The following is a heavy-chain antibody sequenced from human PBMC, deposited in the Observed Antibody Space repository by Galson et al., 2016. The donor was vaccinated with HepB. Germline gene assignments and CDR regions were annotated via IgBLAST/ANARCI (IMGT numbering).Heavy chain of an antibody. CDR3: ARDAAQGNHDLDY. V-gene: IGHV3-21*04. Sequence: SLRLSCAASGFGFSSFSMTWVRQAPGKGLEWVSFISRGGDYIYYADSVKGRFTVSRDNAKDTLYLQMDSLRGEDTAVYYCARDAAQGNHDLDYWGQGTLVTVSS. CDR2: ISRGGDYI. D-gene: IGHD1-14*01. J-gene: IGHJ4*02. CDR1: GFGFSSFS.